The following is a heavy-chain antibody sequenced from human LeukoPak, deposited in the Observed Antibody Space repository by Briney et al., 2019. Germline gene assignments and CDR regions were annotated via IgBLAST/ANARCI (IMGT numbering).Heavy chain of an antibody. V-gene: IGHV5-51*01. CDR1: GYSFTSYW. J-gene: IGHJ4*02. D-gene: IGHD3-22*01. CDR2: IYPGDSDT. Sequence: GESLKISCKGSGYSFTSYWIAWVRQMPGKGLEWMGIIYPGDSDTRYSPSFQGQVIISADKPIYTAYLQWSSLKASDTAMYYCAKLYYYDSSGWGSFDYWGQGTLVTVSS. CDR3: AKLYYYDSSGWGSFDY.